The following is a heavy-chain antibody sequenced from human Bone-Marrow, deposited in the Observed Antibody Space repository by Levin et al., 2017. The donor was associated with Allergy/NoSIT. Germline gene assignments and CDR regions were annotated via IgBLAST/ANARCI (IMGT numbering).Heavy chain of an antibody. V-gene: IGHV3-30*18. Sequence: GGSLRLSCAASGFTFSNYGMHWVRQAPGKGLEWVTVISYDGTNKYYADSVKGRFTISRDNSKNTLSLQMNSLRVEDTAFYYCAKESRPADDSSGWYVELLSPLDSWGQGTLVTVSS. J-gene: IGHJ4*02. CDR2: ISYDGTNK. D-gene: IGHD6-19*01. CDR1: GFTFSNYG. CDR3: AKESRPADDSSGWYVELLSPLDS.